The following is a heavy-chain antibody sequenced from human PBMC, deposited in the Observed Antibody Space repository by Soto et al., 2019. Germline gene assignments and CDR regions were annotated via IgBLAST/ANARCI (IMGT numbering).Heavy chain of an antibody. Sequence: GGSLRLSCAASGFTFSSYAIHWVRQAPGKGLEWVAVISYDGSNKYYADSVKGRFTISRDNSKNTLYLQMSSLRAEDTAVYYCARAGPDRSGWNFDYWGQGTLVTVSS. D-gene: IGHD6-19*01. CDR3: ARAGPDRSGWNFDY. CDR2: ISYDGSNK. J-gene: IGHJ4*02. CDR1: GFTFSSYA. V-gene: IGHV3-30-3*01.